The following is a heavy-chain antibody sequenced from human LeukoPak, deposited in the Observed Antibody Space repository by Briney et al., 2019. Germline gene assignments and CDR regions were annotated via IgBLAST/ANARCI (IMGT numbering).Heavy chain of an antibody. D-gene: IGHD6-13*01. V-gene: IGHV3-43*02. CDR1: GFTFDDYA. J-gene: IGHJ4*02. CDR3: AKIAVAAAPNGVDY. Sequence: GGSLRLSCAASGFTFDDYAMHWVRQAPGKGLEWVSLISGDGGSTYYADSVKGRFTISRDNSKNSLYLQMNSLRTEDTALYYCAKIAVAAAPNGVDYWGQGTLVTISS. CDR2: ISGDGGST.